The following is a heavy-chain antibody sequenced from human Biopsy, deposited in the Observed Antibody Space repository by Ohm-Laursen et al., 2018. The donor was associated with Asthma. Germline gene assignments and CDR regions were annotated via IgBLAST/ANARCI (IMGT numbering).Heavy chain of an antibody. V-gene: IGHV4-31*03. CDR1: GGSISSGGYY. Sequence: TLSLTCTVSGGSISSGGYYWSWIRQHPGKGLEWIGYIYYSGSTYYNPSLKSRVTISVDTSKNQFSLNLSCVTAADTAVYYCARWGSFGFDYWGQGTLVTVSS. D-gene: IGHD7-27*01. J-gene: IGHJ4*02. CDR2: IYYSGST. CDR3: ARWGSFGFDY.